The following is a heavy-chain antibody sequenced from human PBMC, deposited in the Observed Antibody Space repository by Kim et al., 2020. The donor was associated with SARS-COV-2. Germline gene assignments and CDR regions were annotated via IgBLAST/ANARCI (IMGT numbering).Heavy chain of an antibody. D-gene: IGHD6-13*01. Sequence: GGSLRLSCAASGFTFSSYGMHWVRQAPGKGLEWVAVISYDGSNKYYEDSVKGRFTITRDNSKNTLYLQMNSMRAEDTAVYYGAKDGQQVVRLYYFDYWG. CDR1: GFTFSSYG. V-gene: IGHV3-30*18. CDR2: ISYDGSNK. J-gene: IGHJ4*01. CDR3: AKDGQQVVRLYYFDY.